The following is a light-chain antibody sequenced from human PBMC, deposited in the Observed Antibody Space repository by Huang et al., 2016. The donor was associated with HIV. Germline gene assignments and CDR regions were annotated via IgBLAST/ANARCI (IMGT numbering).Light chain of an antibody. V-gene: IGKV3-20*01. J-gene: IGKJ2*01. CDR2: GTS. Sequence: EIVLTQSPGTLSLAPGERATLSCRASQDVSSGFLAWYQQRPGQAPRLLIYGTSNRATGVPDRFSGGVSGTDFMLTISRLEPEDFAVYHCQQYSTSPYTFGQGTKVEIK. CDR3: QQYSTSPYT. CDR1: QDVSSGF.